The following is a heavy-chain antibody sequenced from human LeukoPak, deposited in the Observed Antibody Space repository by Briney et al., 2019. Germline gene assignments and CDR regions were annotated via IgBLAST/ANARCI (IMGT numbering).Heavy chain of an antibody. CDR3: VCLRGYSYGAIDY. J-gene: IGHJ4*02. CDR2: ISHSGDT. CDR1: GYSISSDYY. D-gene: IGHD5-18*01. Sequence: SETLSLTCSVSGYSISSDYYWGWIRQPPGKGLEWIGTISHSGDTYYNPALESRVTISLDTSKNQFSLKLNSVTAADSAVYYCVCLRGYSYGAIDYLGQGTLVTVSS. V-gene: IGHV4-38-2*01.